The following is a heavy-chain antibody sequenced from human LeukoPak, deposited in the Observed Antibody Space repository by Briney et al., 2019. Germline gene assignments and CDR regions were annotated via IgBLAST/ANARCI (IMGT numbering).Heavy chain of an antibody. J-gene: IGHJ4*02. CDR1: GFTFSSYS. CDR2: ISSSSSYI. V-gene: IGHV3-21*01. CDR3: ARGSEWSSGVSDY. Sequence: GGSLRLSCAASGFTFSSYSMNWVRQAPGKGLEWVSSISSSSSYIYYADSVKGRFTISRDNAKNSLYLQMNSLRAEDTAVYYCARGSEWSSGVSDYWGQGTLVTVSS. D-gene: IGHD3-3*01.